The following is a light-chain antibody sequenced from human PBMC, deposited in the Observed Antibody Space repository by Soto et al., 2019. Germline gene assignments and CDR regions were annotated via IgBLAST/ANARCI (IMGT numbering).Light chain of an antibody. CDR2: GAS. CDR3: QQYGRSPWT. J-gene: IGKJ1*01. Sequence: EIVLTQSPGTLSLSPGERATLSCRASQSVTSGFLAWYQQKPGQTPRLLINGASSRATGIPDRFSGSGSGTDFTLTISRLEPEDFAVYFCQQYGRSPWTFGQGTKVEVK. CDR1: QSVTSGF. V-gene: IGKV3-20*01.